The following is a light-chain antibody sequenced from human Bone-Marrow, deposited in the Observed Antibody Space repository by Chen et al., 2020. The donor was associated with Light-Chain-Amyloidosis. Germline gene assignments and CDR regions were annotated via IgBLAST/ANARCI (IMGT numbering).Light chain of an antibody. Sequence: NFMLTQPHSVSESPAKTVIISCTRRSGSIATNYVQWYQQRPGSSPTTVIYEDDQRPSGVPDRFSGSIARSSNSASLTISGLKTEDEADYYCQSYQGSSQGVFGGGTKLTVL. J-gene: IGLJ3*02. CDR2: EDD. CDR3: QSYQGSSQGV. V-gene: IGLV6-57*01. CDR1: SGSIATNY.